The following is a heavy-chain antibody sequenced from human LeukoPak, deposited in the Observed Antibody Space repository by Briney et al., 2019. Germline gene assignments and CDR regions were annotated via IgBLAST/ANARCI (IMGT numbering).Heavy chain of an antibody. CDR3: ARATILHGAFDI. CDR1: GFTFSSYD. V-gene: IGHV3-13*01. CDR2: IGTAGDT. J-gene: IGHJ3*02. D-gene: IGHD2-15*01. Sequence: GGSLRLSCAASGFTFSSYDMHWVCQATGKGLEWVSAIGTAGDTYYPGSVKGRFTISRENAKNSLYLQMNSLRAGDTAVYYCARATILHGAFDIWGQGTMVTVSS.